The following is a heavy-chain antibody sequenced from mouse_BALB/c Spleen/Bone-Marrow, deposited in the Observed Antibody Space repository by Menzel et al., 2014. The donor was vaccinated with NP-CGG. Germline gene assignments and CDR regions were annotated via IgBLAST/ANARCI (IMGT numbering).Heavy chain of an antibody. V-gene: IGHV1-80*01. D-gene: IGHD1-1*02. CDR3: AGWYSDPHFAIDY. Sequence: QVQLQQSGPELVRPGSSVKISCKASGYAFTSYWMNWVKQRPGKGLEWIGQIYPGDGDTNYNGNFKDKATLTVDSSSSAAIMQLSRITSEDSADYFGAGWYSDPHFAIDYWGPGTSVTVSS. J-gene: IGHJ4*01. CDR1: GYAFTSYW. CDR2: IYPGDGDT.